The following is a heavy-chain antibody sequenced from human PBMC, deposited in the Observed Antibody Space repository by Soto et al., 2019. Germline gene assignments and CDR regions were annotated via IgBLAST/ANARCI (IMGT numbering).Heavy chain of an antibody. CDR3: AKDQERFLEWSTYYFDY. Sequence: PGGSLRLSCAASGFTFSSYAMSWVRQAPGKGLEWVSAISGSGGSTYYADSVKGRFTISRDNSKNTLYLQMNSLRAEDTAVYYCAKDQERFLEWSTYYFDYWVKGTLVNVSS. CDR2: ISGSGGST. CDR1: GFTFSSYA. D-gene: IGHD3-3*01. J-gene: IGHJ4*02. V-gene: IGHV3-23*01.